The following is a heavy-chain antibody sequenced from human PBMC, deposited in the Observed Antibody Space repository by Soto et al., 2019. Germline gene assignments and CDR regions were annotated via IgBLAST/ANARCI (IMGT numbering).Heavy chain of an antibody. CDR1: GYTFKSFG. CDR3: AREFQYDSGCLHALYF. J-gene: IGHJ2*01. D-gene: IGHD3-22*01. Sequence: ASLKVSCKASGYTFKSFGINWVRQAPVQGLEWLGWISAYNGNTNYAQKFHGRVTMTADTSTTTAYLELTSLRSDDTAVYYCAREFQYDSGCLHALYFWG. V-gene: IGHV1-18*04. CDR2: ISAYNGNT.